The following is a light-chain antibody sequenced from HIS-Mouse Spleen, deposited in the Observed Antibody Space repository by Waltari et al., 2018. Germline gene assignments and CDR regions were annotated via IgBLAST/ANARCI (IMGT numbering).Light chain of an antibody. V-gene: IGLV2-23*01. CDR3: CSYAGSSTWV. J-gene: IGLJ3*02. CDR1: SSDVVGYNY. CDR2: EGS. Sequence: QSALTQPASVSGSPGQSITISCTGTSSDVVGYNYVSWYQQHPGKAPKLMIYEGSKWPSGVSNRFSGSKSGNTASLTISGLQAEDEADYYCCSYAGSSTWVFGGGTKLTVL.